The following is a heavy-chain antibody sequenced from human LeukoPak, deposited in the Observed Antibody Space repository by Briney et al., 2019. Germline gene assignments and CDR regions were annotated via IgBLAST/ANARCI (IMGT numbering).Heavy chain of an antibody. CDR3: ARQVSDYFYYYIDV. V-gene: IGHV4-39*01. J-gene: IGHJ6*03. CDR1: GGSISSSGYY. CDR2: IYYSGTT. Sequence: SETLSLTCSVSGGSISSSGYYSNWIRQPPGKGLEWVGSIYYSGTTYYNSSLKSRVNISEDPSKNRFSLMLTSVTAADTAVYYCARQVSDYFYYYIDVWGEGTTVIVSS.